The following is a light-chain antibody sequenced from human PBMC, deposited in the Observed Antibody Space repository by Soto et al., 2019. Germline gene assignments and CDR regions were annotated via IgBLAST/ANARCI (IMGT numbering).Light chain of an antibody. CDR1: QSIGKF. V-gene: IGKV1-39*01. Sequence: DIQMTQSPSSLSASVGDRVSITCRASQSIGKFLNWYQQQPGKAPKILIYAASTLQSGVPSRFSGSGSGTDFTLTITSLQPEDFATYYCQELNSYLGTFGQGTKVDIK. CDR3: QELNSYLGT. CDR2: AAS. J-gene: IGKJ1*01.